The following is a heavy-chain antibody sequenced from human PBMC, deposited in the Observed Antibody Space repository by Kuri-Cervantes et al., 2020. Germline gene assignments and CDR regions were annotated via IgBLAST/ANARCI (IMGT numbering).Heavy chain of an antibody. CDR3: AKVRRVNYYFDY. Sequence: GGSLRLSCAASGFTFSGYWMNWVRQTPGNGLVWVSFINGDGSNTMYADSVKGRFTISRDNSKNTLYLQMNSLRAEDTAVYYCAKVRRVNYYFDYWGQGTLVTVSS. CDR1: GFTFSGYW. D-gene: IGHD1-20*01. CDR2: INGDGSNT. J-gene: IGHJ4*02. V-gene: IGHV3-74*03.